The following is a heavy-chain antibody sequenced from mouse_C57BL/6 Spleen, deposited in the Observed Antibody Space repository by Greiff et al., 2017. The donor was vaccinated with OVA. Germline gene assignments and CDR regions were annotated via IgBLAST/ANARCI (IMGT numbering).Heavy chain of an antibody. CDR1: GFSFNTYA. Sequence: EVQRVESGGGLVQPKGSLKLSCAASGFSFNTYAMNWVRQAPGKGLEWVARIRSKSNNYATYYADSVKDRFTISRDDSESMLYLQMNNLKTEDTAMYYCVRQWNFFDYWGQGTTLTVSS. CDR3: VRQWNFFDY. V-gene: IGHV10-1*01. J-gene: IGHJ2*01. CDR2: IRSKSNNYAT.